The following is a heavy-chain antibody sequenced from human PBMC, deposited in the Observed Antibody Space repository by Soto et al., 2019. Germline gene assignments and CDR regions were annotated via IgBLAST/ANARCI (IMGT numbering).Heavy chain of an antibody. Sequence: QVQLVQSGAEVKKPGSSVKVSCKASGGTFSSYAISWVRQAPGQGLEWMGGIIPIFGTANYAQKFQGRVTITADESPSTAYMELSSLRSEDTAVYYCARATIFGVVITEHLYYYGMDVWGQGTTVTVSS. CDR2: IIPIFGTA. V-gene: IGHV1-69*01. J-gene: IGHJ6*02. CDR3: ARATIFGVVITEHLYYYGMDV. CDR1: GGTFSSYA. D-gene: IGHD3-3*01.